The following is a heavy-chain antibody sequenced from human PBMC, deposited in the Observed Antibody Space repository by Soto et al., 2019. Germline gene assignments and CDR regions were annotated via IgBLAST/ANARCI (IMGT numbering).Heavy chain of an antibody. J-gene: IGHJ4*02. D-gene: IGHD3-22*01. CDR3: AREGSSGLVDY. CDR2: IYYSGST. Sequence: SETLSLTCTVSGGSISSGGYYWSWIRQHPRKGLEWIGYIYYSGSTYYNPSLKSRVTISVDTSKNQFSLKLSSVTAADTAVYYCAREGSSGLVDYWGQGTLVTVSS. CDR1: GGSISSGGYY. V-gene: IGHV4-31*03.